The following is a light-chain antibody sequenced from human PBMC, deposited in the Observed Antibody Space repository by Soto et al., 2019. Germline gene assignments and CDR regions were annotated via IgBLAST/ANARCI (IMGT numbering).Light chain of an antibody. CDR3: QQYGSSRTWT. V-gene: IGKV3-20*01. Sequence: EIVLTQSPGTLSLSPGERATLSCRASQSVSSSYLAWYQQKPGQAPRLLIYGASSRATGIPDRFSGSASGTDFTLTISRLEAEDFAVYYCQQYGSSRTWTFGQGTKVDIK. J-gene: IGKJ1*01. CDR2: GAS. CDR1: QSVSSSY.